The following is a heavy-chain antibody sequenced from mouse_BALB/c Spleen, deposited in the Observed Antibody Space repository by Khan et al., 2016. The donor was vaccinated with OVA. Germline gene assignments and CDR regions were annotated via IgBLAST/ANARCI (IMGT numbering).Heavy chain of an antibody. CDR2: ISYSGRT. D-gene: IGHD1-1*01. CDR1: GYSITSDYA. J-gene: IGHJ2*01. Sequence: EVQLQESGPGLVKPSQSLSLTCTVTGYSITSDYAWNWIRQFPGNKLEWVGYISYSGRTSYNPSLKSRISITRDTSKNQFFLHLSSVTTEDTAPYYCARSVTNTTGVATCFDYWGQGTTLTVSS. CDR3: ARSVTNTTGVATCFDY. V-gene: IGHV3-2*02.